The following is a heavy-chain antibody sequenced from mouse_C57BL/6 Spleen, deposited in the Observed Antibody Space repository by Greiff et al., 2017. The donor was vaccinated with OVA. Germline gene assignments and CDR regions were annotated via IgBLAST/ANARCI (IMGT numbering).Heavy chain of an antibody. V-gene: IGHV5-4*01. CDR3: ARDYYGNPYAMDY. J-gene: IGHJ4*01. Sequence: EVNVVESGGGLVKPGGSLKLSCAASGFTFSSYAMSWVRQTPEKRLEWVATISDGGSYTYYPDNVKGRFTISRDNAKNNLYLQMSHLKSEDTAMYYCARDYYGNPYAMDYWGQGTTLTVSS. D-gene: IGHD2-1*01. CDR2: ISDGGSYT. CDR1: GFTFSSYA.